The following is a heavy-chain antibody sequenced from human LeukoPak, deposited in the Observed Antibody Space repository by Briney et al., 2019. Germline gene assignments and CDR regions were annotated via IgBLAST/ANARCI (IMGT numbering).Heavy chain of an antibody. V-gene: IGHV4-38-2*02. Sequence: SPTLSLTRVLSRSSFTIGHYWGWFRQPPGKGLEWIGSFFHSGNTYHNPSLRSRVTISLDTSKNQFSLRRSFLAVPDTALYYCARDWEKVPTPSWKIWSLDFWGRGTLVTVSS. CDR1: RSSFTIGHY. CDR3: ARDWEKVPTPSWKIWSLDF. D-gene: IGHD1-26*01. J-gene: IGHJ2*01. CDR2: FFHSGNT.